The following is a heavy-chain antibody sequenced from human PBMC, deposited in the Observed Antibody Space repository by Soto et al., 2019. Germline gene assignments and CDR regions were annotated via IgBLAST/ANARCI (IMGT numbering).Heavy chain of an antibody. V-gene: IGHV4-59*12. CDR2: IDYSGST. CDR1: GGSISSYY. J-gene: IGHJ5*02. D-gene: IGHD3-10*01. Sequence: WETLSLTCTVSGGSISSYYWSWIRQPPGKGLEWIGYIDYSGSTNYNPSLKSRVTISVDTSKNQFSLQLNSVTPEDTAVYFCSRGRSSGNYYPWGQGTLVTVSS. CDR3: SRGRSSGNYYP.